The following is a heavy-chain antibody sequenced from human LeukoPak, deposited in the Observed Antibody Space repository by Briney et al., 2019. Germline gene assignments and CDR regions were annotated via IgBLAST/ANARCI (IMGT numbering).Heavy chain of an antibody. CDR3: ARKGDSGSYAI. V-gene: IGHV4-39*01. D-gene: IGHD3-16*01. J-gene: IGHJ3*02. CDR1: LGSLSGSDYY. Sequence: SETLSLTCTLSLGSLSGSDYYWGWIRQPPGKGLEWMGCINYSGRTYNNPSLQSRATISVDTSKHQFSLKLRSVTAADTAVYYCARKGDSGSYAIWGQGTMVTVSS. CDR2: INYSGRT.